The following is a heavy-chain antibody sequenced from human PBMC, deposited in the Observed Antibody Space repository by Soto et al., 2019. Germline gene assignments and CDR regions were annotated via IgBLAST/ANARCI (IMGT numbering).Heavy chain of an antibody. D-gene: IGHD3-16*01. Sequence: GGSLRLSCAASGVTFSSYAMSWVRQAPGKGLEWVSFISGSGGNTYYADSVRGRSAISRLNSKNILFLQMNTLRAEDTAIYYCAKEALLGSAYASTYWGQGTLVTVSS. V-gene: IGHV3-23*01. CDR3: AKEALLGSAYASTY. CDR2: ISGSGGNT. CDR1: GVTFSSYA. J-gene: IGHJ4*02.